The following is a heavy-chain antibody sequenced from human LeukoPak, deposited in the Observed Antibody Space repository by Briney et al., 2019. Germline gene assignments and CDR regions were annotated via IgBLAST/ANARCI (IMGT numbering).Heavy chain of an antibody. CDR2: INMDGTTI. CDR1: GFTFSTYW. Sequence: GGSLRLSCAASGFTFSTYWMHWVRQSPGKGLVWVSRINMDGTTISYAGSVEGRFTISGDNAKNTLYLQMNSLRAEDTAVYYCARVSRGSYRFDYWGQGALVTVSS. J-gene: IGHJ4*02. D-gene: IGHD1-26*01. CDR3: ARVSRGSYRFDY. V-gene: IGHV3-74*01.